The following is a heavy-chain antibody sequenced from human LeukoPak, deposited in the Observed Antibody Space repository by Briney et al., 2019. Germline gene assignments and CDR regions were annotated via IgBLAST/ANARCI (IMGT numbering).Heavy chain of an antibody. D-gene: IGHD3-10*01. Sequence: SETLSLTCTVSGGSISSYYWSWIRQPPGKGLKWIGYIYYSGSPNYNPSLKSRVTISVDTSKNQFSLRLSSVTAADTTVYYCAREGTMVRGLAFDIWGQGTMVTVSS. CDR1: GGSISSYY. J-gene: IGHJ3*02. CDR3: AREGTMVRGLAFDI. V-gene: IGHV4-59*01. CDR2: IYYSGSP.